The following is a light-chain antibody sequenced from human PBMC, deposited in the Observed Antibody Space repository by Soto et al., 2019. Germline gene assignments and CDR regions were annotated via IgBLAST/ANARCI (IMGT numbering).Light chain of an antibody. Sequence: DIQMTQSPSSLSASVGDRVTITCRASQNIRYTLNWYQHKPGKAPKLLIYATSHLESGVPSNFSGSGSVTEFTLTISRLQPENFATYYCQESHTTLRSTFGPGIKVD. CDR1: QNIRYT. V-gene: IGKV1-39*01. CDR3: QESHTTLRST. J-gene: IGKJ3*01. CDR2: ATS.